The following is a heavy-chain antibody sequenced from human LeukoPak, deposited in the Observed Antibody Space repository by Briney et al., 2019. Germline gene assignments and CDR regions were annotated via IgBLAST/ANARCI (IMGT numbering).Heavy chain of an antibody. CDR3: ARDFDQGSYYFDY. J-gene: IGHJ4*02. CDR1: GFTVSSNY. CDR2: IYSGGST. V-gene: IGHV3-53*01. Sequence: PGGSLRLSCAASGFTVSSNYMSWVRQAPGKGLEWASVIYSGGSTYYADSVKGRFTISRDNSKNTLYLQMNSLRAEDTAVYYCARDFDQGSYYFDYWGQGTLVTVSS. D-gene: IGHD3-9*01.